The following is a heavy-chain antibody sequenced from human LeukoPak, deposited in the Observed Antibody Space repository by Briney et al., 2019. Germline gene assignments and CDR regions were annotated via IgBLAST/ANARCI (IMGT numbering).Heavy chain of an antibody. V-gene: IGHV4-59*08. D-gene: IGHD2-21*02. CDR2: IYYSGST. CDR3: AHGWVTPYYFDY. J-gene: IGHJ4*02. CDR1: GGSISSYY. Sequence: SETLSLTCTVSGGSISSYYWSWIRQPPGKGLEWIGYIYYSGSTNYNPSLKSRVTISVDTSKNQFSLKLSSVTAADTAVYYCAHGWVTPYYFDYWGQGTLVTVSS.